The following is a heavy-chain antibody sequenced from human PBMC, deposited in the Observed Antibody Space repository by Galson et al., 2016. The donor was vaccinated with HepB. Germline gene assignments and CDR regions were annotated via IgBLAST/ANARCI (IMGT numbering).Heavy chain of an antibody. Sequence: SLRLSCAASGFTVTNAWMTWVRQAPGKGLEWVGRIKSRTDGGTADYAAPVKGRFIISRDDSKNTLYLQMSSLKTEDTAVYYCSNHYGSGTYYEFDPWGQGTPVTVSS. V-gene: IGHV3-15*01. CDR1: GFTVTNAW. CDR2: IKSRTDGGTA. CDR3: SNHYGSGTYYEFDP. D-gene: IGHD3-10*01. J-gene: IGHJ5*02.